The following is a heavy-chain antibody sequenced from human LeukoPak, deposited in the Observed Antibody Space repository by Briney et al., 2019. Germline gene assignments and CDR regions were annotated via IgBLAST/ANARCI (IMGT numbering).Heavy chain of an antibody. V-gene: IGHV3-23*01. CDR2: IHGGGGT. J-gene: IGHJ4*02. D-gene: IGHD6-19*01. CDR1: LVTLSSHA. CDR3: ARARQFGSGGSAYFDH. Sequence: GRTLRLSCAPSLVTLSSHAMSCVRQAPGKGLEWVSAIHGGGGTYYADSVRGRFTISRHNSQSTLYLQMNSLKAEDTAVYYCARARQFGSGGSAYFDHWGQGTLVTVSS.